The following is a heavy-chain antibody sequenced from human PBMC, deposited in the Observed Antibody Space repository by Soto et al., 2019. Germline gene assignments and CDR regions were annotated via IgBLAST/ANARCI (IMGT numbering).Heavy chain of an antibody. CDR3: ARHRKTYDYGDYEGLDY. V-gene: IGHV3-33*01. Sequence: GGSLRLSCAASGFTFSSYGMHWVRQAPGKGLEWVAVIWYDGSNKYYADSVKGRFTISRDNSKNTLYLQMNSLRAEDTAVYYCARHRKTYDYGDYEGLDYWGQGTLVTVSS. J-gene: IGHJ4*02. CDR2: IWYDGSNK. D-gene: IGHD4-17*01. CDR1: GFTFSSYG.